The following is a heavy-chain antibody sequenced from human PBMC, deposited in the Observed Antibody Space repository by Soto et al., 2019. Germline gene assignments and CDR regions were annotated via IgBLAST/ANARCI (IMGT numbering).Heavy chain of an antibody. CDR1: GFTFSSYS. CDR2: ISSSSSYI. CDR3: AGSGINPLLDGMEV. J-gene: IGHJ6*02. V-gene: IGHV3-21*01. D-gene: IGHD3-3*01. Sequence: GGSLRLSCAASGFTFSSYSMNWVRQAPGKGLEWVSSISSSSSYIYYADSVKGRFTISRDNAKNSLYLQMNSLRAEDTAVYYCAGSGINPLLDGMEVRGQGTTVTVS.